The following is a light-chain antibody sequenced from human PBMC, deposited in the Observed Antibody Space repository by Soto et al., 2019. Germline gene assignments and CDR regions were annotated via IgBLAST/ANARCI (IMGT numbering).Light chain of an antibody. CDR3: VAWDDSLNGEV. Sequence: QSVLTQPPSVSGTPGQRVTISCSGSSSNIGSNTVNWYQQLPGTAPKLLIYNNNLRPSGVPDRFSGSKSGTSASLAIRGLQSEDQADYHCVAWDDSLNGEVFGGGTKLTVL. V-gene: IGLV1-44*01. CDR2: NNN. J-gene: IGLJ2*01. CDR1: SSNIGSNT.